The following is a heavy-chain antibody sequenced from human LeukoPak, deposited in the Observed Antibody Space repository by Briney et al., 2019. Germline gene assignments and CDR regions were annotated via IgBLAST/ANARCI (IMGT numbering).Heavy chain of an antibody. Sequence: PGGSLRLSCAASGFTFSSYEMNWVRQAPGKGLEWVSYISSSGSTIYYADSVKGRFTISRDNAKNSLYLQMNSLRAEDTAVYYCARDQAYYYDSSGYRCLDYWGQGTLVTVSS. CDR3: ARDQAYYYDSSGYRCLDY. J-gene: IGHJ4*02. CDR2: ISSSGSTI. V-gene: IGHV3-48*03. CDR1: GFTFSSYE. D-gene: IGHD3-22*01.